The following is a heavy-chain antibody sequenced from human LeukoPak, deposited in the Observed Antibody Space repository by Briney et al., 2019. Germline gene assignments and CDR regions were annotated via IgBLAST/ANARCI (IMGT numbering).Heavy chain of an antibody. J-gene: IGHJ4*02. V-gene: IGHV1-46*01. Sequence: GASVTVSCKASGFTFAGYYMHWVRQAPGQALEWIGIINPRGDSTSYAQNFQGRVSMTKDTSSSILFMELRSLRSEDTAVYYCAREFSSSCLDFWGLGTLVTVSS. D-gene: IGHD2-2*01. CDR1: GFTFAGYY. CDR3: AREFSSSCLDF. CDR2: INPRGDST.